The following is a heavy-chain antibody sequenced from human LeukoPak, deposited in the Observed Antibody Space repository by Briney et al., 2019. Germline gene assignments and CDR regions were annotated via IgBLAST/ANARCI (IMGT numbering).Heavy chain of an antibody. D-gene: IGHD5-18*01. CDR2: INPNCGGT. J-gene: IGHJ5*02. CDR3: ARVRGNSWSNWFDP. V-gene: IGHV1-2*06. CDR1: GYTFTGYY. Sequence: GASVKVSCKASGYTFTGYYMHWVRQAPGQGLEWMGRINPNCGGTNYAQKFQGRVTMTRDTSISTAYMELSRLRSDDTAVYYCARVRGNSWSNWFDPWGQGTLVTVSS.